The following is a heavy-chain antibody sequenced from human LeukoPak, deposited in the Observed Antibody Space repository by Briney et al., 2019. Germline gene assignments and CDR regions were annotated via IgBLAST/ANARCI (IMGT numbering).Heavy chain of an antibody. CDR1: GFTFSSYA. Sequence: GGSLRLSCSASGFTFSSYAMHWVRQAPGKGLEYVSAISSDGSSTYYADSVKGRFTISRDNSKNTLYLQMSSLRAEDTAVYYCVKDLGITMVRGVIGYYGMDVWGKGTTVTVSS. V-gene: IGHV3-64D*06. CDR3: VKDLGITMVRGVIGYYGMDV. CDR2: ISSDGSST. D-gene: IGHD3-10*01. J-gene: IGHJ6*04.